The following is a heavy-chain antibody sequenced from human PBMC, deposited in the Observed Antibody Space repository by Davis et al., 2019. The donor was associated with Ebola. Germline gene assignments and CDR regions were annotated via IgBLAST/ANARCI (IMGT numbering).Heavy chain of an antibody. J-gene: IGHJ4*02. Sequence: ASVKVSCKASGYIFTDNYMHWVRQAPGQGLEWMGWINPNSGGTNYAQKFQGRVTMTRDTSISTAYMELSRLRSDDTAVYYCARDSSDCTGGVCTALFDHWGQGTLVTVSS. D-gene: IGHD2-8*02. CDR3: ARDSSDCTGGVCTALFDH. CDR1: GYIFTDNY. CDR2: INPNSGGT. V-gene: IGHV1-2*02.